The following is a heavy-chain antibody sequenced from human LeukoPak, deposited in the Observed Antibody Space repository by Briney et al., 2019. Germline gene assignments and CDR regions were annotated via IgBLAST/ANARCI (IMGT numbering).Heavy chain of an antibody. D-gene: IGHD5-12*01. Sequence: SETLSLTCTVSGGSISSYYWSWIRQPPGKGLEWIGYIYYSGSTNYNPSLKSRVTISVDTSKNQFSLKLSSVTAADTAVYYCARELVAPGHAFDIWGQGTMVTVYS. CDR2: IYYSGST. J-gene: IGHJ3*02. CDR3: ARELVAPGHAFDI. CDR1: GGSISSYY. V-gene: IGHV4-59*01.